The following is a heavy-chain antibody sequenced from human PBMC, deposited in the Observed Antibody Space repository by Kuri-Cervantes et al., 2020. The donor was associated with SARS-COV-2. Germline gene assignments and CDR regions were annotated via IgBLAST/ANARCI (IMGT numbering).Heavy chain of an antibody. Sequence: ASVKVSCKASGYTFTSYGISWVRQAPGQGLEWMGWISAYNGNTNYAQKLQGRVTMTTDTSTSTAYMELSSLRSEDTAVYYCALDIVVVVAVTPGGDYWGQGTLVTVSS. V-gene: IGHV1-18*01. CDR2: ISAYNGNT. J-gene: IGHJ4*02. D-gene: IGHD2-15*01. CDR1: GYTFTSYG. CDR3: ALDIVVVVAVTPGGDY.